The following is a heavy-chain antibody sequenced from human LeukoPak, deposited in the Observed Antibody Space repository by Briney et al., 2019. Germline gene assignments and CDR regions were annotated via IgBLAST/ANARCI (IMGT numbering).Heavy chain of an antibody. CDR1: GGSISSYY. J-gene: IGHJ4*02. D-gene: IGHD3-9*01. V-gene: IGHV4-59*12. CDR2: IYYSGST. Sequence: SETLSLTCTVSGGSISSYYWSWIRQPPGKGLEWIGHIYYSGSTNYIPSLKSRVTISVDTSKNQFSLKLSSVTAADTAVYYCARLSRLASDYWGQGTLVTVSS. CDR3: ARLSRLASDY.